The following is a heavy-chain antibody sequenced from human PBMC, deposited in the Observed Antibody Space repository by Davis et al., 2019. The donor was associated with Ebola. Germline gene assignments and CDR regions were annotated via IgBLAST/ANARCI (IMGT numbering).Heavy chain of an antibody. CDR2: ISYDGSNK. CDR3: AKDAEDYVPYFQH. V-gene: IGHV3-30*18. D-gene: IGHD4-17*01. CDR1: GFTFSSYG. Sequence: GGSLTLSCAASGFTFSSYGMHWVRQAPGKGLEWVAVISYDGSNKYYADSVKGRFTISRDNSKNTLYLQMNSLRAEDTAVYYCAKDAEDYVPYFQHWGQGTLVTVSS. J-gene: IGHJ1*01.